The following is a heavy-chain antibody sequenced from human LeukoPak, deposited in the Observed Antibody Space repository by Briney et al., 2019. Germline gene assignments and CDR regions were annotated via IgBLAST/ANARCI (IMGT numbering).Heavy chain of an antibody. J-gene: IGHJ4*02. CDR3: ARVTLTSANFDY. CDR2: IRQDGSQK. Sequence: GGSLRLSCAASGFTFSSYWMSWVRQAPGKGLEWVATIRQDGSQKYYVDSVKGRFTISRDNAKNSLYLQMNSLRAEDTSVYYCARVTLTSANFDYWGQGTLVTVSS. V-gene: IGHV3-7*01. CDR1: GFTFSSYW.